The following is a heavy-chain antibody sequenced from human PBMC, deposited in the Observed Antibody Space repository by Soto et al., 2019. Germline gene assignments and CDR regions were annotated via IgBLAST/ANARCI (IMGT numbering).Heavy chain of an antibody. CDR1: GYSFTSYW. CDR3: QRHANWKHDY. D-gene: IGHD1-1*01. J-gene: IGHJ4*02. Sequence: GESLKISCKGSGYSFTSYWISWVRQMPGKGLEWMGRIDPSDSYTNYSPSFQGHVTISADKSISTAYLQWSSLKASDTAMYYCQRHANWKHDYWGQGTLVTVSS. V-gene: IGHV5-10-1*01. CDR2: IDPSDSYT.